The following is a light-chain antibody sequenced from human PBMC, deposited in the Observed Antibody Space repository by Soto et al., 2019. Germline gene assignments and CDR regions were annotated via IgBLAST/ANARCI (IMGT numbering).Light chain of an antibody. Sequence: QSALPQPASVSGSPGQSITISCPGTISDVGGYNYVSWYQQHPGKAPKLMIYEVSNRPSGVSNRFSGSKSGNTASLTISGLQAEDEADYDCSSYTSSSTVVFGGGTKLTVL. CDR2: EVS. J-gene: IGLJ2*01. V-gene: IGLV2-14*01. CDR1: ISDVGGYNY. CDR3: SSYTSSSTVV.